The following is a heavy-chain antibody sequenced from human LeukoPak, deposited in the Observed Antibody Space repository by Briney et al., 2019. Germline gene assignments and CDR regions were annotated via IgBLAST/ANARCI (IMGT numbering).Heavy chain of an antibody. CDR1: GGSISSSIHY. D-gene: IGHD6-13*01. V-gene: IGHV4-39*01. J-gene: IGHJ6*03. CDR2: IYYGGST. CDR3: VRHVQGSSWYEGLGYYSYHYIDV. Sequence: SETLSLTCTVSGGSISSSIHYWGWIRQSPGKGLEWIGNIYYGGSTYYTPSLKSRVTISVDTSESQFSLELSSVTAADTAVYYCVRHVQGSSWYEGLGYYSYHYIDVWGKGTTVTVSS.